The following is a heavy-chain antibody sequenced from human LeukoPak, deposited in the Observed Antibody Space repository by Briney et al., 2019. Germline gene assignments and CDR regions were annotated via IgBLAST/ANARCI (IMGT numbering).Heavy chain of an antibody. CDR3: AKGSGGSSYSGLDS. J-gene: IGHJ4*02. Sequence: GGSLRLSCAASGFTFSNYWIHWVRQAPGKGLVWVSRINSDGSSTSYADSVKGRFTISRDNFKNTLDLRMNSLRAEDAAVYYCAKGSGGSSYSGLDSWGQGTLVTVSA. V-gene: IGHV3-74*01. CDR1: GFTFSNYW. CDR2: INSDGSST. D-gene: IGHD2-15*01.